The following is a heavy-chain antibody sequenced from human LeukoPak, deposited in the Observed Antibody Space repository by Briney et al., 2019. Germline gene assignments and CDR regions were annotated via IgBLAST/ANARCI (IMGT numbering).Heavy chain of an antibody. V-gene: IGHV4-39*01. J-gene: IGHJ4*02. CDR3: ARQRGLGSWSFDY. D-gene: IGHD2-15*01. CDR2: IFYSEST. Sequence: PSETLSLTCAVSGGSISSSDYWWAWIRQPPGQGLDWIASIFYSESTHYSPSLQSRVIISVDTSKNQFSLELNSVTAADTAVYYCARQRGLGSWSFDYWGQGALVTVSS. CDR1: GGSISSSDYW.